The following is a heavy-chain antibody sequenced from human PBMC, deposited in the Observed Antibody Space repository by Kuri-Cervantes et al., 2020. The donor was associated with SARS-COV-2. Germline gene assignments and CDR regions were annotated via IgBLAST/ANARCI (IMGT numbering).Heavy chain of an antibody. Sequence: LSLTCAASGFTFSSYAMHWVRQAPGKGLEWVAVIPYDGSNKYYADSVKGRFTISRDNSKNTLYLQMNSLRAEDTAVYYCASSSPATVTYPFDYWGQGTLVTVSS. D-gene: IGHD4-17*01. CDR3: ASSSPATVTYPFDY. J-gene: IGHJ4*02. V-gene: IGHV3-30*04. CDR1: GFTFSSYA. CDR2: IPYDGSNK.